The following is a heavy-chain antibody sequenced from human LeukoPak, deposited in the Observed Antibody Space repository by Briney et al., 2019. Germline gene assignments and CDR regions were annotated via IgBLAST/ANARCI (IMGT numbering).Heavy chain of an antibody. D-gene: IGHD3-16*01. CDR1: GFSFSSYA. J-gene: IGHJ4*02. Sequence: GGSLRLSCAASGFSFSSYAMHWVRQAPAKGLEWVAYIQTDLNKKYYADSVKGRFTISRDNAKNSLYLQMNSLRAEDMALYYCAKAGGPVRLGGYYFDYWGQGTLVTVSS. CDR3: AKAGGPVRLGGYYFDY. V-gene: IGHV3-30*02. CDR2: IQTDLNKK.